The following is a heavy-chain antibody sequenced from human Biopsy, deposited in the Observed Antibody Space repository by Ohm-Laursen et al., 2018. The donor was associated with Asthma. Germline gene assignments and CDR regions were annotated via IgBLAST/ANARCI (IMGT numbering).Heavy chain of an antibody. CDR2: IYYSGST. J-gene: IGHJ5*02. V-gene: IGHV4-31*03. CDR1: GGSINIGDYY. CDR3: ARTTYGDDGFDP. Sequence: TLSLTCTVSGGSINIGDYYWSWIRQHPVKGPEWIGYIYYSGSTYYNPSLKSRVSISLDTSKNQFSLSLTSVTAADTAVYYCARTTYGDDGFDPWGQGTQVTVSS. D-gene: IGHD4-17*01.